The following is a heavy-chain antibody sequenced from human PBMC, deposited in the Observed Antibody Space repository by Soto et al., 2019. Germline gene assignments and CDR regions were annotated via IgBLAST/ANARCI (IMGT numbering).Heavy chain of an antibody. CDR2: IYYSGST. CDR3: ARLGGYCDRTGCYGYYALDV. Sequence: PSETLSLTCTVSGGSISSYCWSWIRQPPGKGLEWIGYIYYSGSTNYNPSLKSRVTISVDTSKNQFSLKLTSVTAEDTATYYCARLGGYCDRTGCYGYYALDVWGQGTTVTVSS. J-gene: IGHJ6*02. V-gene: IGHV4-59*12. CDR1: GGSISSYC. D-gene: IGHD2-15*01.